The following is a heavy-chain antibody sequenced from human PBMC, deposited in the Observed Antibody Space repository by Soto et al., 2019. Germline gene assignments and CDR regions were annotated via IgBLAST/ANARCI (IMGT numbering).Heavy chain of an antibody. CDR2: IIPIFGTA. V-gene: IGHV1-69*06. Sequence: SVKVSCKASGGTFSSYAISWVRQAPGQGLEWMGGIIPIFGTANYAQKFQGRVTITADKSTSTAYMELSSLRSEDTAVYYWGGGARQNYYYYGMDVWGQGTTVTVSS. D-gene: IGHD6-6*01. CDR1: GGTFSSYA. J-gene: IGHJ6*02. CDR3: GGGARQNYYYYGMDV.